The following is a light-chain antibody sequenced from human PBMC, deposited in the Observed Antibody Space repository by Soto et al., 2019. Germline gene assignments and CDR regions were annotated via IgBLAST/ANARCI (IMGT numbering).Light chain of an antibody. CDR1: SSDVGSYNL. Sequence: QSALTQPASVSGAPGQSITISCTGTSSDVGSYNLVSWYQQHPGKATQLMIYDGSKRPSVVSARSSGSKSGNTAALTISGLQAEDEADYYCCSYAGNSHVFGTGTKGTFL. CDR3: CSYAGNSHV. CDR2: DGS. J-gene: IGLJ1*01. V-gene: IGLV2-23*01.